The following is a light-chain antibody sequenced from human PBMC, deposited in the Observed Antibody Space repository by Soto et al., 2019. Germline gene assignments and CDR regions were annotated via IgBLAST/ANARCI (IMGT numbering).Light chain of an antibody. CDR3: QQRSNWPPRFT. J-gene: IGKJ3*01. CDR1: QSVSSY. Sequence: EIVLTQSPATLSLSPGERATLSCRASQSVSSYLAWYQQKPGQAPRLLIYDASNMATGIPARFSGSGSGTDFALTIISLEPEDFAVYYCQQRSNWPPRFTFGPGTKVDIK. CDR2: DAS. V-gene: IGKV3-11*01.